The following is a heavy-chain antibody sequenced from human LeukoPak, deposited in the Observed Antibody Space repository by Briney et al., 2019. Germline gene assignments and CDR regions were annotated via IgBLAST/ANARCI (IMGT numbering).Heavy chain of an antibody. CDR3: ATYSSLNRREFQY. CDR1: GFTFSNYW. Sequence: GGSLRLSCAASGFTFSNYWMSWVRQAPGKGLEWVANIKTDGSEKYYVDCVKGRFTISRDNAKNSLYLQMNSLRAEDTAVYYCATYSSLNRREFQYWGQGTLLTVSS. D-gene: IGHD3-22*01. CDR2: IKTDGSEK. J-gene: IGHJ1*01. V-gene: IGHV3-7*01.